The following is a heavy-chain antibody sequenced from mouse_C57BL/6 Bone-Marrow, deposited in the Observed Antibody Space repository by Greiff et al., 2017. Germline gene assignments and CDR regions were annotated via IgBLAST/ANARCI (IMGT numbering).Heavy chain of an antibody. CDR1: GYTFTDYE. Sequence: QVQLKQSGAELVRPGASVTLSCKASGYTFTDYEMHWVKQTPVHGLEWIGAIDPETGGTAYNQKFKGKAILTADKSSSTAYMELRSLTSEDSTVYYCTSQPDYSNYGYWGQGTTLTVSS. CDR3: TSQPDYSNYGY. CDR2: IDPETGGT. V-gene: IGHV1-15*01. J-gene: IGHJ2*01. D-gene: IGHD2-5*01.